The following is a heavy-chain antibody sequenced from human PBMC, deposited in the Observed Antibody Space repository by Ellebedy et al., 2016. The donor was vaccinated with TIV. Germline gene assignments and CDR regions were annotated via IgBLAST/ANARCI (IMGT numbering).Heavy chain of an antibody. D-gene: IGHD1-20*01. J-gene: IGHJ6*02. V-gene: IGHV3-7*01. CDR3: ARGEKRYNWNDAPRYGMDV. Sequence: GESLKISCAASGFTFSSYWMSWVRQAPGKGLEWVANIKQDGSEKYYVDSVKGRFTISRDNAKNSLYLQMNSLRAEDTAVYYCARGEKRYNWNDAPRYGMDVWGQGTTVTVSS. CDR2: IKQDGSEK. CDR1: GFTFSSYW.